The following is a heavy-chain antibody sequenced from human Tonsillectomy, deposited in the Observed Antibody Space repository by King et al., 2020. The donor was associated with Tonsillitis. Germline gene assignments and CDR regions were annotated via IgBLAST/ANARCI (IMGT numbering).Heavy chain of an antibody. CDR1: GFNFSSYA. Sequence: VQLVESGGRVVQSGRSLRLSCATSGFNFSSYALHWVRQAPGKGLEWVAIISYDGEIKYYADSVKGRFNISRDNTKNRLYLQMNSLRGDDAGVYYCAKTPQDGEIVPDYFDYWGQGTQVSVSS. CDR3: AKTPQDGEIVPDYFDY. D-gene: IGHD4-17*01. V-gene: IGHV3-33*03. J-gene: IGHJ4*02. CDR2: ISYDGEIK.